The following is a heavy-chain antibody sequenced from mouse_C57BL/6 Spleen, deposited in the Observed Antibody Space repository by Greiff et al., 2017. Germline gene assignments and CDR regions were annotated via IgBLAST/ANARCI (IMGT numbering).Heavy chain of an antibody. V-gene: IGHV1-18*01. D-gene: IGHD1-1*01. CDR2: INPNNGGT. J-gene: IGHJ3*01. CDR3: ARRGTVVAPGCAY. CDR1: GYTFTDYN. Sequence: EVQLQQSGPELVKPGASVKIPCKASGYTFTDYNMDWVKQSHGKSLEWIGDINPNNGGTIYNQKFKGKATLTVDKSSSTSYMELRRLTSEETAVYYGARRGTVVAPGCAYWGQGTLVTVSA.